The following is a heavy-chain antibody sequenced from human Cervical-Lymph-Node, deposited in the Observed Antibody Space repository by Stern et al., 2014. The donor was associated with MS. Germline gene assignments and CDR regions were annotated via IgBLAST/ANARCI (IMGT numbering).Heavy chain of an antibody. Sequence: VQLVEAGPEVKKPGSSVKVSCKASGGTFSSYAFSWVRQAPGQGLAWMIGIIPLFGTTKYAPKVQGRVTITADESTSTAYMDLSSLRSEDTAVYYCARVRGGYDSSLYSFDYWGQGTLVTVSS. CDR3: ARVRGGYDSSLYSFDY. V-gene: IGHV1-69*01. CDR2: IIPLFGTT. D-gene: IGHD3-22*01. CDR1: GGTFSSYA. J-gene: IGHJ4*02.